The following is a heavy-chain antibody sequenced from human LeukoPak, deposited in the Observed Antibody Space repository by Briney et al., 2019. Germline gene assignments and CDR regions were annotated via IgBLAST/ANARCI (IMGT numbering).Heavy chain of an antibody. CDR3: ARVRYSSLNFDY. J-gene: IGHJ4*02. CDR1: GYSISSGYY. CDR2: IYHSGST. V-gene: IGHV4-38-2*02. D-gene: IGHD6-19*01. Sequence: SETLSLTCTVSGYSISSGYYWGWIRQPPGKGLEWIGSIYHSGSTYYNPSLKSRVTISVDTSKNQFSLKLSSVTAADTAVYYCARVRYSSLNFDYWGQGTLVTVSS.